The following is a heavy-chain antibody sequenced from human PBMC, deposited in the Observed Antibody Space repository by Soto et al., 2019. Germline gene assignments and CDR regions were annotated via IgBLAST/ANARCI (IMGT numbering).Heavy chain of an antibody. CDR2: IYYSGST. CDR3: ASSDAHYYYYGMDV. J-gene: IGHJ6*02. V-gene: IGHV4-31*03. CDR1: GGSISSGGYY. D-gene: IGHD3-10*01. Sequence: SETLSLTCTVSGGSISSGGYYWSWIRQHPGKGLEWIGYIYYSGSTYYNPSLKSRVTISVDTSKNQFSLKLSSVTAADTAVYYCASSDAHYYYYGMDVWGQGTTVTVSS.